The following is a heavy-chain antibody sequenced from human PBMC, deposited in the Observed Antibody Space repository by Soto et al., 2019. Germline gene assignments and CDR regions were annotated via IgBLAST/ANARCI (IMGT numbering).Heavy chain of an antibody. CDR2: VHISGHS. D-gene: IGHD1-1*01. V-gene: IGHV4-4*02. J-gene: IGHJ5*01. CDR1: GGPVRAPDW. Sequence: QVHLQESGPGLVAPSGTLSLTCTLSGGPVRAPDWWHWVRQSPDKGLEWIAEVHISGHSNYNPSLRSRVSVSIDSSNNQFYLNLTSVTAADTAIYYCASVRQGCSANNCYFDPWGQGTQVTISS. CDR3: ASVRQGCSANNCYFDP.